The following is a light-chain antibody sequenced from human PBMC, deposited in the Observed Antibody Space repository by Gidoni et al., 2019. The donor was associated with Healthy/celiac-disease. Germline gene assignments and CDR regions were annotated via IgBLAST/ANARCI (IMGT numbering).Light chain of an antibody. Sequence: EIVLTQSPATLSVSQGERATLSCRASQSVSSNLAWYQQKPGQPPRLLIYGASTRVTGIPARFSGSGSGTEFTLTISSLQSEDFAIYYCQQCYSTPPYTFGQGTKVEIK. CDR2: GAS. V-gene: IGKV3-15*01. J-gene: IGKJ1*01. CDR1: QSVSSN. CDR3: QQCYSTPPYT.